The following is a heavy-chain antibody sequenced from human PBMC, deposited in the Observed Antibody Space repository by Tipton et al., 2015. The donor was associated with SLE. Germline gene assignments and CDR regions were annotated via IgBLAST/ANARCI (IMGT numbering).Heavy chain of an antibody. D-gene: IGHD3-10*01. V-gene: IGHV1-2*02. Sequence: QVQLVQSGAEVKKPGASVKVSCKASGYTFTDYYIHWVRQAPGQGLEWMGWINPNSGGTNYAQKFQGRVTMTRDTSISTAYIDLSRLRSDDTAVYYCARDAVFLWFGEPEYFHHWGQGTLVTVSS. CDR1: GYTFTDYY. J-gene: IGHJ1*01. CDR2: INPNSGGT. CDR3: ARDAVFLWFGEPEYFHH.